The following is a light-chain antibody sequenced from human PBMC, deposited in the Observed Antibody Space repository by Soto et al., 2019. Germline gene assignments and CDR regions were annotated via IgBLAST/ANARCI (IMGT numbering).Light chain of an antibody. CDR2: VNSDGSH. CDR1: SGHSNYA. CDR3: QTWGTGIRV. Sequence: QSVLTQSPSASASLGASVKLTCTLSSGHSNYAVAWHQQQPEKGPRFLMKVNSDGSHSKGDGISDRFSGSSSGAERYLTISSLQSEDEADYYCQTWGTGIRVFGGGTKVTVL. J-gene: IGLJ3*02. V-gene: IGLV4-69*02.